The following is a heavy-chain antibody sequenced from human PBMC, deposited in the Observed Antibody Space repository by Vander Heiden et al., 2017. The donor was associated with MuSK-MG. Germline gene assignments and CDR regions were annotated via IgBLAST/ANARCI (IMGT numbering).Heavy chain of an antibody. CDR1: GGSFSGYY. D-gene: IGHD2-15*01. V-gene: IGHV4-34*01. J-gene: IGHJ5*02. Sequence: QVQLQQWGAGLLKPSETLSLTCAVYGGSFSGYYWSWIRQPPGKGLEWIGEINHSGSTNYNPSLKSRVTISVDTSKNQFSLKLSSVTAADTAVYYCARAGVVVVAATAGWFDPWGQGTLVTVSS. CDR3: ARAGVVVVAATAGWFDP. CDR2: INHSGST.